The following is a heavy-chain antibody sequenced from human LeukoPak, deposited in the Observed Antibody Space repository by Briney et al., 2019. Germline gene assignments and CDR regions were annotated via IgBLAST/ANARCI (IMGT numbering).Heavy chain of an antibody. V-gene: IGHV3-30*18. CDR1: GFTFSSYG. J-gene: IGHJ4*02. CDR3: AKDRGVTYYFDY. CDR2: ISYDGSNK. D-gene: IGHD2-21*02. Sequence: PGGSLRLSCAASGFTFSSYGTHWVRQAPGKGLEWVAVISYDGSNKYYADSVKGRFTISRDNSKNTLYLQMNSLRAEDTAVYYCAKDRGVTYYFDYWGQGTLVTASS.